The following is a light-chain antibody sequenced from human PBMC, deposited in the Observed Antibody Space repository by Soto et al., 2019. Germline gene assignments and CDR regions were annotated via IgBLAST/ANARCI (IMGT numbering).Light chain of an antibody. V-gene: IGKV3-11*01. CDR2: DTS. J-gene: IGKJ1*01. CDR3: QQRSSWPPT. Sequence: EIVLTQSPATLSLSPGERATLSCRASQSVSRYLAWYQQRPGQAPRLLIYDTSNRVTGIPARFSGSGSGTDFTLTISSLEPEDFAVYYCQQRSSWPPTFGQGTKVDNK. CDR1: QSVSRY.